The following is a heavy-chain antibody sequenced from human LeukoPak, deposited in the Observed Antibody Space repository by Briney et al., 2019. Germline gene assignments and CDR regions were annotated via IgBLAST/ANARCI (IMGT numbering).Heavy chain of an antibody. CDR1: GFTFSSYW. J-gene: IGHJ4*02. D-gene: IGHD3-22*01. V-gene: IGHV3-7*01. CDR3: ARVDNYYDSSGYYSLDY. CDR2: IKQDGSEK. Sequence: GGSLRLSCAASGFTFSSYWMSWVRQAPGKGLEWVANIKQDGSEKYYVDSVKGRFTISRDNAKNSLYLQMNSRRAEDTSVYYCARVDNYYDSSGYYSLDYWGQRTLVTVSS.